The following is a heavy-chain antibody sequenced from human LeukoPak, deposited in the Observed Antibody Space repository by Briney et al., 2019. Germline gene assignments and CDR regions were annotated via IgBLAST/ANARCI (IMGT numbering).Heavy chain of an antibody. CDR1: GFTFSSFC. V-gene: IGHV3-7*05. CDR2: IKQDGSET. Sequence: GGSLRLSCAASGFTFSSFCMSWVRQAPGKGLEWVANIKQDGSETYYVDSVKGRFTVSRDNAKNSLYLQMNSLRAEDTAVYYCAKDQTMIRGVGFDYWGQGTLVTVSS. CDR3: AKDQTMIRGVGFDY. D-gene: IGHD3-10*01. J-gene: IGHJ4*02.